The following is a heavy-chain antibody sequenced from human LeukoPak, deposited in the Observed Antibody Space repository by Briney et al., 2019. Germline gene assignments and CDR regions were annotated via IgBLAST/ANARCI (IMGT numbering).Heavy chain of an antibody. J-gene: IGHJ3*02. CDR3: ARVVPAAIGAFDI. CDR1: GGSFSGYY. CDR2: INHSGST. D-gene: IGHD2-2*02. V-gene: IGHV4-34*01. Sequence: PSETLSLACAVYGGSFSGYYWSWIRQPPGKGLEWIGEINHSGSTNYNPSLKSRVTISVDTSKNQFSLKLSSVTAADTAVYYCARVVPAAIGAFDIWGQGTMVTVSS.